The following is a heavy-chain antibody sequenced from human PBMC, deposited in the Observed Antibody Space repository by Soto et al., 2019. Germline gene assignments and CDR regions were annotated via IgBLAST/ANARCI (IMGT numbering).Heavy chain of an antibody. V-gene: IGHV4-59*01. CDR2: VYYTGST. Sequence: SETLSLTCTVSGGSISNYYWSWIRQPPGKGLEYIGYVYYTGSTNYNPSLKSQVTISVDTSRNQFSLKLSSVTAADTAVYYCARAGRYFAFDPWGQGTLVTVSS. CDR3: ARAGRYFAFDP. CDR1: GGSISNYY. J-gene: IGHJ5*02. D-gene: IGHD3-9*01.